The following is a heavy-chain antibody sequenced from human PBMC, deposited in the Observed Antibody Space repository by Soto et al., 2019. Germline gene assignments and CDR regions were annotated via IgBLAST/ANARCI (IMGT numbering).Heavy chain of an antibody. Sequence: EVQLVESGGALVQPRGSLGLSCEASGFDINTYWMHWVRQGPGKGLVWVSRIKSDGSNTDYADSVKGRFTISRDNAKNSLYLQMHSLRAKGTAVYYCARGILGHYGVDVWGKGTTFTVSS. CDR2: IKSDGSNT. CDR1: GFDINTYW. D-gene: IGHD1-20*01. J-gene: IGHJ6*04. V-gene: IGHV3-74*01. CDR3: ARGILGHYGVDV.